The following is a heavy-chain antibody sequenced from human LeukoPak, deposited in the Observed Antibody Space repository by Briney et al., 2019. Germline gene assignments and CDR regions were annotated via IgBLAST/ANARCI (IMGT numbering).Heavy chain of an antibody. J-gene: IGHJ3*02. Sequence: GGSLRLSCAASGFTCSSYAMSWVRQAPGKGLEWVSAISGSGGSTYYADSVKGRFTISRDNSKNTLYLQMNSLRAEDTAVYYCATPYSSSWFADDAFDIWGQGTMVTVSS. CDR1: GFTCSSYA. D-gene: IGHD6-13*01. CDR3: ATPYSSSWFADDAFDI. V-gene: IGHV3-23*01. CDR2: ISGSGGST.